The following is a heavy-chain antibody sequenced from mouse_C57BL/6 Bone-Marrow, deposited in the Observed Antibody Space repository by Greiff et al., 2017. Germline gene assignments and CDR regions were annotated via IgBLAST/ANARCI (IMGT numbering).Heavy chain of an antibody. CDR1: GFNIKDDY. CDR3: TTGYDYDRAWFAY. Sequence: EVQLQQSGAELVRPGASVKLSCTASGFNIKDDYMHWVKQRPEQGLEWIGWIDPENGDTEYASKFQGKAPITADTSSNPAYLQLSSLTSEDTAVYYCTTGYDYDRAWFAYWGQGTLVTVSA. J-gene: IGHJ3*01. V-gene: IGHV14-4*01. CDR2: IDPENGDT. D-gene: IGHD2-4*01.